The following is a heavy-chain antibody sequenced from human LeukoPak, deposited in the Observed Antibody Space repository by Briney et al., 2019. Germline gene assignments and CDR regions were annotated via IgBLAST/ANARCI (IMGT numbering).Heavy chain of an antibody. CDR1: GFTFSSYS. CDR3: GRDGTAPGLYFDL. Sequence: PGGSLRLSCAASGFTFSSYSTNWVRQAPGKGLEWVSSISSSSSYIYYADSVKGRFTISRDNAKNSLYLQVSSLRAEDTAVYYCGRDGTAPGLYFDLWGQGTLVTVSS. CDR2: ISSSSSYI. D-gene: IGHD6-13*01. J-gene: IGHJ4*01. V-gene: IGHV3-21*01.